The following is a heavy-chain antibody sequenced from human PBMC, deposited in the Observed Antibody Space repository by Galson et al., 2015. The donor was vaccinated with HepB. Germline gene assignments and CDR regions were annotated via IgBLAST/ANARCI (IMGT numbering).Heavy chain of an antibody. D-gene: IGHD6-19*01. CDR3: AKDPYLYSALAGTMAGFDY. CDR2: ISYDGSNK. V-gene: IGHV3-30*18. J-gene: IGHJ4*02. CDR1: GFTFSNYG. Sequence: SLRLSCAASGFTFSNYGMHWVRQAPGKGLEWVAVISYDGSNKYYADSVKGRLTISRDNSKNTLDLQMNSLRAEDTALYYCAKDPYLYSALAGTMAGFDYWGQGTLVTVSS.